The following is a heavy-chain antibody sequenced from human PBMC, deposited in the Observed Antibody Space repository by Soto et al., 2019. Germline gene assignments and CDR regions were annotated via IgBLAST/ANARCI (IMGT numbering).Heavy chain of an antibody. J-gene: IGHJ6*02. V-gene: IGHV4-34*01. CDR3: VRGLRYSGMDV. CDR2: IDHSGGT. CDR1: GGSFSAYY. Sequence: QVQLQQWGAGLLKPSETLSLTCAVSGGSFSAYYWTWIRQPPGRGLEWIGEIDHSGGTNYNPSLEGRVTMSIDTAKNRFSLNVTSVTAXDTAVYYCVRGLRYSGMDVWGQGTTVTVS. D-gene: IGHD2-15*01.